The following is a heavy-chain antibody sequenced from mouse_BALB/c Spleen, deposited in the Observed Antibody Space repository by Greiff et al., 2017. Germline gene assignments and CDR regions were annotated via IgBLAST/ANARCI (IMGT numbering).Heavy chain of an antibody. CDR3: ARDYYGSSFSWFAY. V-gene: IGHV14-3*02. CDR2: IDPANGNT. J-gene: IGHJ3*01. D-gene: IGHD1-1*01. CDR1: GFNIKDTY. Sequence: VQLQQSGAELVRPGALVKLSCKASGFNIKDTYMHWVKQRPEQGLEWIGRIDPANGNTKYDPKFQGKATITADTSSNTAYLQLSSLTSEDTAVYYCARDYYGSSFSWFAYWGQGTLVTVSA.